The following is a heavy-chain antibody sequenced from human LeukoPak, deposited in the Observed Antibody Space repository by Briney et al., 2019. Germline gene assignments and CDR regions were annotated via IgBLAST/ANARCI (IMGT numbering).Heavy chain of an antibody. D-gene: IGHD5-12*01. CDR3: AREGGYSGYDQDHYYFDY. J-gene: IGHJ4*02. CDR1: GYTFTSYG. V-gene: IGHV1-18*01. Sequence: ASVKVSCKASGYTFTSYGISWVRQAPGQGLEWMGWISACNGNTNYAQKLQGRVTMTTDTSTSTAYMELRSLRSDDTAVYYCAREGGYSGYDQDHYYFDYWGQGTLVTVSS. CDR2: ISACNGNT.